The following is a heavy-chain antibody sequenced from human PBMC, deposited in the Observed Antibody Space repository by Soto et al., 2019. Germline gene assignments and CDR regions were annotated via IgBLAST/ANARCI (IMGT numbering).Heavy chain of an antibody. CDR3: ASQTSSPGLYSSSWYPAFYYYYGMDV. D-gene: IGHD6-13*01. V-gene: IGHV4-39*01. CDR1: GGSISSSSYY. J-gene: IGHJ6*02. CDR2: IYYSGST. Sequence: TSETLSLTCTVSGGSISSSSYYWGWIRQPPGKGLERIGSIYYSGSTYYNPSLKSRVTISVDTSKNQFSLKLSSVTAADTAVYYCASQTSSPGLYSSSWYPAFYYYYGMDVWGQGTTVTVSS.